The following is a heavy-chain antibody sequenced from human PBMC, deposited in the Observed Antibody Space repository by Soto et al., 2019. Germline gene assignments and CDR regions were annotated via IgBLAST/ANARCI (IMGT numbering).Heavy chain of an antibody. CDR2: IYYSGNT. J-gene: IGHJ4*02. D-gene: IGHD5-12*01. CDR1: GGSISSGDYY. Sequence: SETLSLTCTISGGSISSGDYYWSWIRQHPGKGLEWIGYIYYSGNTDYNPSLKSRVTISVDTAKNHFSLKLSSVTAADTAVYYCAKSLNKVDDPFDYWGQGTLVTVS. V-gene: IGHV4-30-4*08. CDR3: AKSLNKVDDPFDY.